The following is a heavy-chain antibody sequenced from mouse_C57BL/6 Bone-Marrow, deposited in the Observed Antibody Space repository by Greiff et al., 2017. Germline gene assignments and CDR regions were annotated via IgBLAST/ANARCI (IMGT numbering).Heavy chain of an antibody. D-gene: IGHD6-5*01. CDR3: TTGSLYYYAMDY. CDR1: GYTFTSYG. V-gene: IGHV1-81*01. J-gene: IGHJ4*01. CDR2: IYPRSDNT. Sequence: QVQLQQSGAELARPGASVKLSCKASGYTFTSYGISWVKQRTGQGLEWIGEIYPRSDNTYYNEKFKGKATITADTSSNTAYLQLSSLTSEDTAVYYCTTGSLYYYAMDYWGQGTSVTVSS.